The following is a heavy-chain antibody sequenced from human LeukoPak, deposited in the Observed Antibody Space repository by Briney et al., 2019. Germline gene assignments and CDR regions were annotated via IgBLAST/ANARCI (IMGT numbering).Heavy chain of an antibody. Sequence: SQTPSLTCTVSGGSITTGGYYGNWIRQHPGKGLEWIGYIYYSGSTYYNPSLKSRLTISVDTSKSQFSLRLSSVTAADTAVYYCARTSYSSMGAFDIWGQGTMVTVSS. CDR3: ARTSYSSMGAFDI. CDR2: IYYSGST. CDR1: GGSITTGGYY. V-gene: IGHV4-31*03. D-gene: IGHD6-13*01. J-gene: IGHJ3*02.